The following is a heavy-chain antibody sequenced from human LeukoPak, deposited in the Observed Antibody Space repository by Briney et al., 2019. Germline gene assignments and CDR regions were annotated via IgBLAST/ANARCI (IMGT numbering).Heavy chain of an antibody. Sequence: RWASVKVSCKASGGTFSSYTISWVRQTPGQGVEWMGRIIPILGIANYAQKFQGRVTITADKSTSTAYMELSSLRSEDTAVYYCARAPKDGYIQRYFDYWGQGTLVTVSS. CDR3: ARAPKDGYIQRYFDY. CDR2: IIPILGIA. CDR1: GGTFSSYT. V-gene: IGHV1-69*02. J-gene: IGHJ4*02. D-gene: IGHD5-24*01.